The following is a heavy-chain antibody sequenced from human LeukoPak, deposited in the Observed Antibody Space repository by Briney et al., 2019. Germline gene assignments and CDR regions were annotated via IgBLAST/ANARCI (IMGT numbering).Heavy chain of an antibody. V-gene: IGHV5-51*01. CDR1: GYSFIDYW. J-gene: IGHJ5*02. D-gene: IGHD3-10*02. Sequence: PGESLKISCQGSGYSFIDYWIGWVRQMPGKGLEWMAVIYPGDSRTRYNPSFQGQVTISADKSINTAYLEWNSLKASDTALYYCACRMFASNWSQPWGQGTLVTVSS. CDR3: ACRMFASNWSQP. CDR2: IYPGDSRT.